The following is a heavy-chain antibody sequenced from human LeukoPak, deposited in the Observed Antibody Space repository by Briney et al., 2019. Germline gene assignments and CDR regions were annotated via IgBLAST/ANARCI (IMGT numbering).Heavy chain of an antibody. D-gene: IGHD3-16*01. CDR3: AGGDKIGFYNYGMDV. CDR2: ISSSSSTI. CDR1: GFTFTTYS. J-gene: IGHJ6*02. V-gene: IGHV3-48*04. Sequence: GGSLTLSCAVSGFTFTTYSMNWVRQAPGKGLEWVSYISSSSSTIYYADSVEGRFTISRDNEKNSLHLQMNGVRAEETAVCYCAGGDKIGFYNYGMDVWGQGTTVTVSS.